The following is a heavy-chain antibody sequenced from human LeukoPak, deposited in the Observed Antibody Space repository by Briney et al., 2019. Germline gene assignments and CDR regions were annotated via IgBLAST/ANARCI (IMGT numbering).Heavy chain of an antibody. V-gene: IGHV3-74*01. J-gene: IGHJ3*02. CDR1: GFTLSRYG. Sequence: TGGSLRLSCAASGFTLSRYGMNWVRQVPGKGLVWVSRINSEGSSTTYADSVKGRFTISRDNAKNTLILQMNSLRAEDTAVYYCAKDQGAVADRFDAFDIWGQGTMVTVSS. D-gene: IGHD6-19*01. CDR2: INSEGSST. CDR3: AKDQGAVADRFDAFDI.